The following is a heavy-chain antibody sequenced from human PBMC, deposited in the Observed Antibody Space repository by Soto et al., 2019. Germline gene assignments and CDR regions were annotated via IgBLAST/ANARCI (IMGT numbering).Heavy chain of an antibody. V-gene: IGHV4-34*01. J-gene: IGHJ4*02. CDR3: ARRHYTNIVVVPAANDYVDY. CDR2: INHSGST. D-gene: IGHD2-2*01. Sequence: SETLSLTCAVYGGSFSGYYWSWIRQPPGKGLEWIGEINHSGSTNYNPSLKSRVTISVDTSKNQFSLKLSSVTAADTAVYYCARRHYTNIVVVPAANDYVDYWGQGTLVTVSS. CDR1: GGSFSGYY.